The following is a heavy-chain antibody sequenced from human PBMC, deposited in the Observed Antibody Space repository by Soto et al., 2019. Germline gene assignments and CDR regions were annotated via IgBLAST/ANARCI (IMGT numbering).Heavy chain of an antibody. J-gene: IGHJ6*02. D-gene: IGHD2-2*01. Sequence: GGSLRLSCAASGFTFTDYYVSWLRQAPGKGLEWLAYISVASTYTNYADSVKGRFTISRDNTKRSVYLQMNSLRAEDTAVYYCAKELVYRYYYYGMDVWGQGTTVTVSS. CDR2: ISVASTYT. CDR1: GFTFTDYY. CDR3: AKELVYRYYYYGMDV. V-gene: IGHV3-11*06.